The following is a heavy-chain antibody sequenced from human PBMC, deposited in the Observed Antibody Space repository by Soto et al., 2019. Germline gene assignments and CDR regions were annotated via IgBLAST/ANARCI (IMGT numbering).Heavy chain of an antibody. D-gene: IGHD5-18*01. CDR1: GGSISTYF. V-gene: IGHV4-59*01. J-gene: IGHJ4*02. CDR3: ARSLTRGYTYGDFDS. Sequence: PSETLSLTCAGSGGSISTYFWSWLRQPPGKGLEWIGYIYYSGITNYNQSLKSRVTMSVDTSKNQFSLKLSSVTTADTAVYFCARSLTRGYTYGDFDSWGQGTLVTVSS. CDR2: IYYSGIT.